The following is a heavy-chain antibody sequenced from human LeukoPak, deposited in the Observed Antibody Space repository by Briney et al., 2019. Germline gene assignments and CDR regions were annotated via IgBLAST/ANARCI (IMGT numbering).Heavy chain of an antibody. CDR1: GGSFSGYY. CDR3: ARERVVPAPGLDY. J-gene: IGHJ4*02. V-gene: IGHV4-34*01. CDR2: INHSGST. D-gene: IGHD2-2*01. Sequence: PSETLSLICAVYGGSFSGYYWSWIRQPPGKGLEWIGEINHSGSTNYNPSLKSRVTISVDTSKNQFSLKLSSVTAADTAVYYCARERVVPAPGLDYWGRGTLVTVSS.